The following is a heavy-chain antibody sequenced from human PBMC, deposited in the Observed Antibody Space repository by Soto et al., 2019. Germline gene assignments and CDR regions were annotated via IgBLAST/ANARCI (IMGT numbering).Heavy chain of an antibody. D-gene: IGHD4-17*01. CDR3: SSVGGYGDYVYEY. Sequence: QVQLVQSGAEVKKPGASVKVSCKASGYTFTSYAMHWVRQAPGQRLEWMGWINAGNGNTKYSQKFQGRVTITRDTSASTAYIELSSLRSEDTAVYYCSSVGGYGDYVYEYWGQGTLVTVSS. CDR1: GYTFTSYA. J-gene: IGHJ4*02. V-gene: IGHV1-3*01. CDR2: INAGNGNT.